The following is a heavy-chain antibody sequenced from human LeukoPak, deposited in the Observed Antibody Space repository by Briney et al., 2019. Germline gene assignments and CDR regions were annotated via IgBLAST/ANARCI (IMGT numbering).Heavy chain of an antibody. CDR2: ISGHQGNT. CDR3: ARSDLATITAGPFEY. J-gene: IGHJ4*02. V-gene: IGHV1-18*01. D-gene: IGHD5-12*01. Sequence: ASVKVSCKASGYTFSTYGITWVRQARGQGLEWMGWISGHQGNTKYAQNFQGRVTMTIDTSMSTAYMDLRSLRSDDTAIYFCARSDLATITAGPFEYWGQGTLVTVSS. CDR1: GYTFSTYG.